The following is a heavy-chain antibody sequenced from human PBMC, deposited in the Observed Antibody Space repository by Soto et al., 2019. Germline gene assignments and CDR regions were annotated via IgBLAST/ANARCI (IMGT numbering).Heavy chain of an antibody. D-gene: IGHD6-13*01. Sequence: GASVKVSCKASGGTFSSYAISWVRQAPGQGLEWMGGIIPIVGTANYAQKFQGRVTITADESTSTAYMELSSLRSEDTAVYYCASSLKSYSSSRSIDYWGQGTLVTVSS. CDR2: IIPIVGTA. V-gene: IGHV1-69*13. CDR3: ASSLKSYSSSRSIDY. J-gene: IGHJ4*02. CDR1: GGTFSSYA.